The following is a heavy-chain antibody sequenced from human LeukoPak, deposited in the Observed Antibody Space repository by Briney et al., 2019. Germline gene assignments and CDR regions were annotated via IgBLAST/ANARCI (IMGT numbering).Heavy chain of an antibody. CDR2: IYTSGST. D-gene: IGHD1-26*01. V-gene: IGHV4-61*02. J-gene: IGHJ6*03. Sequence: SETLSLTCTVSGGSISSGDNYWSWIRQPAGKGLEWIGRIYTSGSTNYNPSLKSRVTMSVDTSKNQFSLKLSSVTAADTAVYYCAGRSGSYYGYYYMDVWGKGTTVTVSS. CDR3: AGRSGSYYGYYYMDV. CDR1: GGSISSGDNY.